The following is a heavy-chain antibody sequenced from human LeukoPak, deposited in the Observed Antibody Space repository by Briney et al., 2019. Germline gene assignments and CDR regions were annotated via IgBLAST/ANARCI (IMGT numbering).Heavy chain of an antibody. CDR2: ISAYNGHT. J-gene: IGHJ5*02. CDR1: GYIFTSFG. D-gene: IGHD3-10*01. CDR3: AKGTLRGWFDP. V-gene: IGHV1-18*01. Sequence: ASVKVSCKTSGYIFTSFGITWVRQAPGRGLEWMGWISAYNGHTSYAQKFQGRVTMTTDTSTSTGYMELRSLKSDDTAVYYCAKGTLRGWFDPWGQGTLVTVSS.